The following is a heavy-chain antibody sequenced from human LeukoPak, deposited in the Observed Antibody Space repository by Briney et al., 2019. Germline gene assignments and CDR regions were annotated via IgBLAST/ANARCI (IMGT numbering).Heavy chain of an antibody. CDR2: INDSGTT. CDR3: ARRGYFDN. CDR1: GGSISNYY. D-gene: IGHD6-13*01. J-gene: IGHJ4*02. V-gene: IGHV4-59*08. Sequence: SETLSLTCSVSGGSISNYYWNWIRQPPGKGPEWIGSINDSGTTSYNPSLRSRVTISVDTSKNKFSLKLSSVTATDTAVYYCARRGYFDNWGQGTLVTVSS.